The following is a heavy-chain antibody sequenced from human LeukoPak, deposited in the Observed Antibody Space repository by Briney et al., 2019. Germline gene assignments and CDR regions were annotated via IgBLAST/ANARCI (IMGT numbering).Heavy chain of an antibody. V-gene: IGHV1-69*05. D-gene: IGHD3-16*01. J-gene: IGHJ3*02. CDR1: GGTFSSYA. CDR3: AGGGSDAFDI. CDR2: IIPIFGTA. Sequence: ASVKVSCKASGGTFSSYAISWVRQAPGQGLEWMGGIIPIFGTANYAQKFQGRVTITTDESTSTAYMELSSLRSEDTAVYYCAGGGSDAFDIWGQGTMVTVSS.